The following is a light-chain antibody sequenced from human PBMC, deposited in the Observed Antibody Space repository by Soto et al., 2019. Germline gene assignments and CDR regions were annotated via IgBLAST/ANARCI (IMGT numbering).Light chain of an antibody. Sequence: PGERATVSCRASQSVSRSNLAWYQHKPGQAPRLLTYGTSNRATGIPDRFTGSGSGTDLTLTISSLEPEDFAVYYCEQYGSSPPSITFGQGTRLEI. CDR3: EQYGSSPPSIT. CDR1: QSVSRSN. J-gene: IGKJ5*01. CDR2: GTS. V-gene: IGKV3-20*01.